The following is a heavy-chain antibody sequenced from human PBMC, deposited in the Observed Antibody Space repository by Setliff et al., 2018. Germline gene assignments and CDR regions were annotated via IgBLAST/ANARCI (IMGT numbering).Heavy chain of an antibody. CDR2: ISPDGTIT. V-gene: IGHV3-74*01. Sequence: GGSLRLSCGASGFTFRKYWMYWVRQVPGKGLVWVSRISPDGTITNYADSVKGRFTISRDNAKNTLYLQMNSLRAEDSAVYYCARDGVFYAMDFWGQGTTVTVSS. J-gene: IGHJ6*02. CDR3: ARDGVFYAMDF. D-gene: IGHD3-10*01. CDR1: GFTFRKYW.